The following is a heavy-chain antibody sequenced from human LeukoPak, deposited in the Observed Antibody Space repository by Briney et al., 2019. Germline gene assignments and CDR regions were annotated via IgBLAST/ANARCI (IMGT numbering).Heavy chain of an antibody. J-gene: IGHJ6*02. CDR2: IYFSGSN. CDR1: GGPIDTTSYY. CDR3: ANLGYYNYGMDI. Sequence: SETLSLTCTVSGGPIDTTSYYWGWIRQPPGKGLEWIGNIYFSGSNYYNPSLKSRVAMSVDTSNNQFSLNLNSVTAADTAVYYCANLGYYNYGMDIWGQGTTVTVSS. V-gene: IGHV4-39*01.